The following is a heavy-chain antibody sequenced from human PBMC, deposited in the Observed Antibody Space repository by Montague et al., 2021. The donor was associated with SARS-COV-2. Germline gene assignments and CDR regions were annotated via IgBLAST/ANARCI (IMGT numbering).Heavy chain of an antibody. CDR2: VNHSGST. CDR3: ARGQVSIFGVLSMLPAAGAFDF. CDR1: GGSFSGYY. V-gene: IGHV4-34*01. D-gene: IGHD3-3*02. J-gene: IGHJ3*01. Sequence: SETLSLTCAVYGGSFSGYYWSWIRQPPGKGLEWIGEVNHSGSTNYNPSLKSRVTISVDTSRNQFSLKMNSVSAADTAVYYCARGQVSIFGVLSMLPAAGAFDFWGRGTMVSVSS.